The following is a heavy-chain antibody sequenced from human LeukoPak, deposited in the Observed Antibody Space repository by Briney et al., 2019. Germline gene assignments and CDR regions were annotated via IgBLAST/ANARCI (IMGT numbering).Heavy chain of an antibody. D-gene: IGHD5-24*01. CDR2: ISGSGGST. Sequence: GGSPRLSCAASGFTFSSYAMSWVRQAPGKGLEWVSAISGSGGSTYYAGSVKGRFTISRDNSKNTLYLQMNSLRAEDTAVYYCAKDWGGDGYNWFDPWGQGTLVTVSS. V-gene: IGHV3-23*01. CDR3: AKDWGGDGYNWFDP. CDR1: GFTFSSYA. J-gene: IGHJ5*02.